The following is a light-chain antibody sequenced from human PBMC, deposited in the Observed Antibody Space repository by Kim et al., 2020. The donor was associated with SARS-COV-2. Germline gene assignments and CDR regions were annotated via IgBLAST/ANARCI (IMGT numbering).Light chain of an antibody. CDR3: NSRDSSGNHVV. CDR2: GKN. CDR1: SLRSYY. Sequence: ALGQTGRITCQGDSLRSYYASWYQQKQGQAPGLVIYGKNNRPSGIQDRFSGSSSGNTASLTITGAQAEDEADYYCNSRDSSGNHVVFGGGTQLTVL. V-gene: IGLV3-19*01. J-gene: IGLJ2*01.